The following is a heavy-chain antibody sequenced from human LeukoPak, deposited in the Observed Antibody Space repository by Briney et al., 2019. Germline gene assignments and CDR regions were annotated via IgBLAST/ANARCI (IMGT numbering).Heavy chain of an antibody. V-gene: IGHV3-23*01. D-gene: IGHD3-10*01. CDR1: GFTFSSYG. Sequence: GGSLRLSCAASGFTFSSYGMSWVRQAPGKGLEWVSAISGSGGSTYYADSVKGRFTISRDNSKNTLYLHMDSLRAEDTAIYYCAKAPLYGAGSYYFDYWGQGTLVTVSS. CDR2: ISGSGGST. CDR3: AKAPLYGAGSYYFDY. J-gene: IGHJ4*02.